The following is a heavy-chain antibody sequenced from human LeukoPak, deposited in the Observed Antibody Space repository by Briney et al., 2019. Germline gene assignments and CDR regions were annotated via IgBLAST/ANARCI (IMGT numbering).Heavy chain of an antibody. D-gene: IGHD6-13*01. CDR1: GGPISSYY. CDR2: IYYSGST. Sequence: PSETLSLTCTVSGGPISSYYWSWIRQPPGKGLEWIGYIYYSGSTNYNPSLKSRVTISVDTSKNQFSLKLSSVTAADTAVYYCARGRQLALDYWGQGTLVTVSS. CDR3: ARGRQLALDY. J-gene: IGHJ4*02. V-gene: IGHV4-59*08.